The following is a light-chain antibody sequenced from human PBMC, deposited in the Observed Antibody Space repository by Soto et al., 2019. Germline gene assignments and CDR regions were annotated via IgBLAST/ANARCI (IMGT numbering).Light chain of an antibody. CDR3: QEANSFPT. CDR1: QGVSNW. V-gene: IGKV1D-12*01. J-gene: IGKJ5*01. Sequence: IHLTQSPSSVSASVGHSVTITCRASQGVSNWLAWYQQKPGKAPKILIYDASSLQSGIPSRFSGSGSGTEFTLSISSLQPEDFATYFCQEANSFPTFGQGTRLEIK. CDR2: DAS.